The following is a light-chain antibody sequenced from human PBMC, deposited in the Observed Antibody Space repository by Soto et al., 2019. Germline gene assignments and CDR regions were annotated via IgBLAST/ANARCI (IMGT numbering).Light chain of an antibody. Sequence: EIVLTQSPGTLSLSPGERATLSCRASQSISSSYLAWYQQKPGQAPRLLIYGVSGRATGIPDRFSGSGSGTDFTLTISRLEPEDFAVYYCQQYGSSPTFGQGTKVEV. CDR2: GVS. J-gene: IGKJ1*01. V-gene: IGKV3-20*01. CDR1: QSISSSY. CDR3: QQYGSSPT.